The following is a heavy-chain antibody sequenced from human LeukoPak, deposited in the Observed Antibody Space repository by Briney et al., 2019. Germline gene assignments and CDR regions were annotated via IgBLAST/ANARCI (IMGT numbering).Heavy chain of an antibody. CDR2: IYPGDSDT. CDR1: GYSFTSYW. Sequence: GESLKISCKGSGYSFTSYWIGWVRQMPGKGLEWMGIIYPGDSDTRYSPSFQGQVTISADKSISTAYLQWSSLKASDTAMYYCARLAPNRHDYYYYYGMVVWGQGTTVTVSS. D-gene: IGHD2/OR15-2a*01. CDR3: ARLAPNRHDYYYYYGMVV. J-gene: IGHJ6*02. V-gene: IGHV5-51*01.